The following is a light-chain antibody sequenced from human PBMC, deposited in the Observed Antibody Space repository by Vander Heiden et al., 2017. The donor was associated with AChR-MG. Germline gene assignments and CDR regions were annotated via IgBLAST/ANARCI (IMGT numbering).Light chain of an antibody. CDR2: EGS. J-gene: IGLJ3*02. Sequence: QSALTQPASVSGSPGQSITISCTGTSSDVGSYNLVSWYQQHPGKAPKLIIYEGSKRPSGVSNRFSGSKSGNTASLTSSGLQAEDEADYYCCSYAGSRVFGGGTKLTVL. CDR1: SSDVGSYNL. V-gene: IGLV2-23*01. CDR3: CSYAGSRV.